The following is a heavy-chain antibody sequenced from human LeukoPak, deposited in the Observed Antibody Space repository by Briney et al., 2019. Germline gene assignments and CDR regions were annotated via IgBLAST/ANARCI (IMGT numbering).Heavy chain of an antibody. CDR2: IFYSGST. CDR3: AAREGGGSGSYYEAFDY. CDR1: GGSISTSNYY. V-gene: IGHV4-39*07. J-gene: IGHJ4*02. D-gene: IGHD3-10*01. Sequence: SETLSLTCTVSGGSISTSNYYWGWIRQPPGKGLEWIGNIFYSGSTYYSPSLKSRVTISLDTSRNQFSLKLTSVTAADTAVYYCAAREGGGSGSYYEAFDYWGQGTLVTVSS.